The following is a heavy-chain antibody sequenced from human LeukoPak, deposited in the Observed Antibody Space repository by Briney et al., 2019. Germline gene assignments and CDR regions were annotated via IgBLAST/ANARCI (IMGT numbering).Heavy chain of an antibody. V-gene: IGHV1-2*02. CDR1: GHTFNAYY. CDR3: ARPSITGTLGAFEI. J-gene: IGHJ3*02. Sequence: ASVKVSCKASGHTFNAYYMHWVRQAPGQGLEWMGWINPDSGGTNYAQKFQGRVTMTRDTSISTAYMELRSLRSDDTAMYYCARPSITGTLGAFEIWGQGTMVTVSS. CDR2: INPDSGGT. D-gene: IGHD1-7*01.